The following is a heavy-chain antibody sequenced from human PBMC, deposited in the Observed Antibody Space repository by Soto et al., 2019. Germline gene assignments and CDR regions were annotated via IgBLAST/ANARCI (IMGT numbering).Heavy chain of an antibody. CDR1: GGSISSSNL. D-gene: IGHD3-9*01. V-gene: IGHV4-4*02. CDR2: IYHSGST. J-gene: IGHJ4*02. Sequence: SETLSLTCAVSGGSISSSNLWSWVRQPPGKGLEWIGEIYHSGSTNYNPSLKSRVTISVDKSKNQFSLKLSSVTAADTAVYYCARGGNYDILTGFPYYFDYWGQGTLVTVSS. CDR3: ARGGNYDILTGFPYYFDY.